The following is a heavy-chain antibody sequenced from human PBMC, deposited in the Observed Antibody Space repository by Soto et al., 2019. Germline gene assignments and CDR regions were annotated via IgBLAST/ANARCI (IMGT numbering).Heavy chain of an antibody. CDR3: ARDYGGGYYYGMDV. J-gene: IGHJ6*02. D-gene: IGHD4-17*01. CDR2: IYYSGST. V-gene: IGHV4-59*01. Sequence: TSETLSLTCTVSGGSISSYYWSWIRQPPGKGLEWIGYIYYSGSTNYNPSLKSRVTISVDTSKNQFSLKLSSVTAADTAVYYCARDYGGGYYYGMDVWGQGTTVTVS. CDR1: GGSISSYY.